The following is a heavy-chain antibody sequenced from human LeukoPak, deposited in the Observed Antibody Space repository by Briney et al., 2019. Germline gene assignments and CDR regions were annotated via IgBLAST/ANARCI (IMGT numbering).Heavy chain of an antibody. CDR3: AREKRVAGSRGGFDP. D-gene: IGHD6-19*01. CDR2: INPNSGGT. Sequence: ASVKVSCKASGYTFTGYYMHWVRQAPGQGLEWMGWINPNSGGTNFAQKFQGRVTMTRDTSISTAYMELSRLRFDDTAVYYCAREKRVAGSRGGFDPWGRGTLVTVSS. V-gene: IGHV1-2*02. J-gene: IGHJ5*02. CDR1: GYTFTGYY.